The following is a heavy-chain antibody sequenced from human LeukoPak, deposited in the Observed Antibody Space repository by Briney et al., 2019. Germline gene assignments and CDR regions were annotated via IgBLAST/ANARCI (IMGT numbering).Heavy chain of an antibody. CDR3: ARETSQKGAHYMDV. Sequence: SETLSLTCTVSGGSISSYYWSWIRLPPGKGLEYIGYIYYSGYTNYNPSLKSRVTISVDTSKNQFSLKLSSVTAADTAVYYCARETSQKGAHYMDVWGKGTTVTISS. V-gene: IGHV4-59*01. CDR2: IYYSGYT. CDR1: GGSISSYY. J-gene: IGHJ6*03. D-gene: IGHD3-16*01.